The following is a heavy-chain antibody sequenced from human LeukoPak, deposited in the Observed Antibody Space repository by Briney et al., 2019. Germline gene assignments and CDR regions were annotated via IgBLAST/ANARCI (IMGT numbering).Heavy chain of an antibody. V-gene: IGHV3-30*02. CDR3: AKDRTSAWTFDF. CDR2: IQYDGSEK. J-gene: IGHJ4*02. Sequence: GGSLRLSCAASGFTFSSHAMHWVRQAPGKGLEYVASIQYDGSEKFYGDSVKGRFTTSRDNSKAALYLQMDSLRPEDTAIYYCAKDRTSAWTFDFWGQGTLVTVSS. D-gene: IGHD6-19*01. CDR1: GFTFSSHA.